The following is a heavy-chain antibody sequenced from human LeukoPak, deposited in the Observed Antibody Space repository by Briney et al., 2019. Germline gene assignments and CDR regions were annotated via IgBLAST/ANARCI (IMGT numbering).Heavy chain of an antibody. Sequence: GGSLRLSCAASGFSVSTNYMTWVRQAPGKGLEWISVIYSDGSTFYADSVKGRFTISRDNFKNSLYLQMNSLRADDTAVYYCTSLTVTMGFDYCDYWGQGTLVTVSS. J-gene: IGHJ4*02. V-gene: IGHV3-53*01. CDR2: IYSDGST. D-gene: IGHD4-17*01. CDR3: TSLTVTMGFDYCDY. CDR1: GFSVSTNY.